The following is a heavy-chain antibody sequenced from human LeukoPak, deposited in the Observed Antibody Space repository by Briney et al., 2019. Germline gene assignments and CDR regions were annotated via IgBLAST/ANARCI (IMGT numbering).Heavy chain of an antibody. Sequence: SETLSLTCAVYGGSFSGYYWSWIRQPPGKGLEWIGEINHSGSTNYNPSLKSRVTISVGTSKNQFSLKLSSVTAADTAVYYCARGLQLVRHWFDPWGQGTLVTVSS. CDR3: ARGLQLVRHWFDP. J-gene: IGHJ5*02. CDR1: GGSFSGYY. D-gene: IGHD6-13*01. CDR2: INHSGST. V-gene: IGHV4-34*01.